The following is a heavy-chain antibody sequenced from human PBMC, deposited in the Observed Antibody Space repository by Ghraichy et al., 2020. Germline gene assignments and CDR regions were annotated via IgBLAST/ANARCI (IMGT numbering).Heavy chain of an antibody. CDR1: GGSISSSSYY. V-gene: IGHV4-39*01. J-gene: IGHJ4*02. D-gene: IGHD2-15*01. CDR3: ASAPSNGRVVAATPYYFDY. Sequence: SETLSLTCTVSGGSISSSSYYWGWIRQPPGKGLEWIGSIYYSGSTYYNPSLKSRVTISVDTSKNQFSLKLSSVTAADTAVYYCASAPSNGRVVAATPYYFDYWCQGTMVTVSS. CDR2: IYYSGST.